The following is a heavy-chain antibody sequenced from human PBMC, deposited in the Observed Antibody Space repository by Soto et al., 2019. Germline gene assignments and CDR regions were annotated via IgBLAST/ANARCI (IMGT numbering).Heavy chain of an antibody. J-gene: IGHJ4*02. CDR2: INHSGST. CDR1: GGSFSGYY. V-gene: IGHV4-34*01. CDR3: ARGLHYYGSGSSKDY. Sequence: SETLSLTCAVYGGSFSGYYWSWIRQPPGKGLEWIGEINHSGSTNYNPSLKSRVTISVDTSKNQFSLKLSSVTAADTAVYYCARGLHYYGSGSSKDYWGQGTLVTVSS. D-gene: IGHD3-10*01.